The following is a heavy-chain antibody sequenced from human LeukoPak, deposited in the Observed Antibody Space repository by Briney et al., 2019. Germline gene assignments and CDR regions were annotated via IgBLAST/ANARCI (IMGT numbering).Heavy chain of an antibody. CDR1: GYTFTSYG. CDR3: ARRRVAATTLDP. D-gene: IGHD2-15*01. CDR2: ISAYNGNT. J-gene: IGHJ5*02. V-gene: IGHV1-18*01. Sequence: ASVKVSCKASGYTFTSYGISWVRQAPGQGLEWMGWISAYNGNTNYAQKLQGRVTMTTDTSTSTAYMELRSLRPDDTAVYYCARRRVAATTLDPWGQGTLVTVSS.